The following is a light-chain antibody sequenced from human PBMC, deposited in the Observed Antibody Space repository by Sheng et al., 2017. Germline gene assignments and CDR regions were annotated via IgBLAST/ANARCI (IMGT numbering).Light chain of an antibody. CDR2: DAS. V-gene: IGKV3-11*01. CDR1: QSVGTY. Sequence: EIVLTQSPATVSLSPGERATLSCRASQSVGTYLAWYQHKPGQAPRLLIYDASHRATDIPVRFSGSGSGTDFTLTISSLEPEDFATYYCQQRTDWRTFGQGTRVEI. CDR3: QQRTDWRT. J-gene: IGKJ1*01.